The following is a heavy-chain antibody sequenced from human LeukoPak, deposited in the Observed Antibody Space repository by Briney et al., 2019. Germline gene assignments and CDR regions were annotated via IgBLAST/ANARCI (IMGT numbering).Heavy chain of an antibody. D-gene: IGHD4-11*01. CDR2: ISYDGSEK. V-gene: IGHV3-30*04. Sequence: PGRSLRLSCAASGFTFSSYAMHWVRQAPGKGLEWVAVISYDGSEKYYADSVKGRFTISRDNSKNTLYLQMNSLRAEDTAVYYCARDLYSNQRDKFDYWGQGTLVTVSS. CDR3: ARDLYSNQRDKFDY. J-gene: IGHJ4*02. CDR1: GFTFSSYA.